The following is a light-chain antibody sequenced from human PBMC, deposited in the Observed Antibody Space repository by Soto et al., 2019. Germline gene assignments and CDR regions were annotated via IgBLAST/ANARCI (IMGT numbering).Light chain of an antibody. CDR3: QPRHRTPWT. CDR2: GAS. Sequence: DIQMTQSPSSLSASVGDRVTITCRASQTITTYLNWYQQKPGKAPKLLIYGASSLQSGVPARFASHGSGTDFILTIRRLPPEDSATYRCQPRHRTPWTFGQGNKVEI. J-gene: IGKJ1*01. V-gene: IGKV1-39*01. CDR1: QTITTY.